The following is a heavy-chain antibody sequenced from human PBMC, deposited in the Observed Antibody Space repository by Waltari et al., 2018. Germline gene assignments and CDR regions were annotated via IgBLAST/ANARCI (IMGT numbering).Heavy chain of an antibody. J-gene: IGHJ6*03. D-gene: IGHD1-1*01. CDR3: AGLPNWTKTGYYMDV. V-gene: IGHV4-59*01. Sequence: QVQLQESGPGLVKPSETLSLTCTVSGGSISSYYWSWIRQPPGKGLEWIGYIYYSGSTNYNPSLKSRVTISVDTSKNQFSLKLSSVTAADTAVYYCAGLPNWTKTGYYMDVWGKGTTVTVSS. CDR1: GGSISSYY. CDR2: IYYSGST.